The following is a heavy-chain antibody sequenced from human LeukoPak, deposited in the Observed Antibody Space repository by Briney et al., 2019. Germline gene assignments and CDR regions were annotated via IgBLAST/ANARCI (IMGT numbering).Heavy chain of an antibody. CDR2: IYYSGST. Sequence: SETLSLTCTVSGGCISSYYWSWIRQPPGKGLEWIGYIYYSGSTNYNPSLTSRVTISVDTSKNQFSLKLSSVTAADTAVYYCARDSADFWSGYLIPPTNHGMDVWGQGTTVTVSS. CDR1: GGCISSYY. D-gene: IGHD3-3*01. V-gene: IGHV4-59*01. J-gene: IGHJ6*02. CDR3: ARDSADFWSGYLIPPTNHGMDV.